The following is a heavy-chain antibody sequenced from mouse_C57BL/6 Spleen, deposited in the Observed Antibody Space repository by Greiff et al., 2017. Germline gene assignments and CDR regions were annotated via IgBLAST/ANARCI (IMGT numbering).Heavy chain of an antibody. CDR1: GYTFTSYW. D-gene: IGHD2-3*01. J-gene: IGHJ3*01. CDR3: ARYPRIYDGYYEAY. V-gene: IGHV1-64*01. CDR2: IHPNSGST. Sequence: QVQLQQPGAELVKPGASVKLSCKASGYTFTSYWMHWVKQRPGQGLEWIGMIHPNSGSTNYNEKFKSKATLTVDKSSSTAYMQLSSLTSEDSAVXYCARYPRIYDGYYEAYWGQGTLVTVSA.